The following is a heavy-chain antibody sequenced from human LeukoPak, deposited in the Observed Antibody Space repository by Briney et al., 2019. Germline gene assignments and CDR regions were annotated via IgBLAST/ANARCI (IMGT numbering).Heavy chain of an antibody. D-gene: IGHD6-13*01. J-gene: IGHJ4*02. V-gene: IGHV4-61*02. CDR3: AGSSSWTVLDY. CDR2: IYTSEST. Sequence: SQTLSLTCTVSGGSISSGSYYWSWIRQPAGKGLEWIGRIYTSESTNYNPSLKSRVTISVDTSKNQFSLKLSSVTAADTAVYYCAGSSSWTVLDYWGQGTLVTVSS. CDR1: GGSISSGSYY.